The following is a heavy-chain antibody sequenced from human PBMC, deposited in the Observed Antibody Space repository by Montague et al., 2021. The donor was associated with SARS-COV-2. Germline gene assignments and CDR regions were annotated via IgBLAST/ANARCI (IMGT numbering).Heavy chain of an antibody. D-gene: IGHD2-15*01. J-gene: IGHJ6*02. CDR3: ASHCGGGRCYFGMDV. V-gene: IGHV4-34*01. CDR1: GGSFSSY. CDR2: INHGGGA. Sequence: SETLSLTCDVYGGSFSSYWSWIRQPPGRGLEWVGQINHGGGANYNPSLKSRVTISVDTSKNQVSLKLSSVSAADTAVYYCASHCGGGRCYFGMDVWGQGTTVTVSS.